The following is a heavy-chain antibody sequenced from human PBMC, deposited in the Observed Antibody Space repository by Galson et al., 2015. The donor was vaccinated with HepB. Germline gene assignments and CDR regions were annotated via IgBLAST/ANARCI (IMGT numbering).Heavy chain of an antibody. CDR1: GFVFSDYA. Sequence: SLRLSCAASGFVFSDYAMTWVRQAPGKGLEWVSGIFGGGFGAYYADSVKGRFTISRDNSKKILYLQMNSLRADDTAVYYCAKQEGRPRSDYCVDDWGQGTLVTVSS. CDR2: IFGGGFGA. J-gene: IGHJ4*02. V-gene: IGHV3-23*01. CDR3: AKQEGRPRSDYCVDD. D-gene: IGHD4/OR15-4a*01.